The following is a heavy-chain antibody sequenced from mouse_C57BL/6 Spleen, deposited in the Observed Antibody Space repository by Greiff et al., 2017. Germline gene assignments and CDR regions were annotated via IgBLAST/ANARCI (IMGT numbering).Heavy chain of an antibody. CDR1: GYTFTSYW. V-gene: IGHV1-69*01. J-gene: IGHJ3*01. CDR3: ARGDYYGSSYNY. CDR2: IDPSDSYT. D-gene: IGHD1-1*01. Sequence: QVQLQQPGAELVMPGASVKLSCKASGYTFTSYWMHWVKQRPGQGLEWIGEIDPSDSYTNYNQKFKGKSTLTVDKSSSTAYMQLSSLTSEDSAVYYCARGDYYGSSYNYGGQGTLVTVSA.